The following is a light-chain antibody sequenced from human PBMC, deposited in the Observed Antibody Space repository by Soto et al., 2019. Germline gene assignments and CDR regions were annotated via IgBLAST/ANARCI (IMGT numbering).Light chain of an antibody. CDR3: QQYNNWPPWT. CDR2: GAS. Sequence: EIFLTQSPTPLSLCRWEIATLSWRASQSVSSYLAWYQQKPGQAPRLLIYGASTRATGIPARFSGSGSGTEFTLTISSLQSEDFAVYYCQQYNNWPPWTFGQGTKVDI. CDR1: QSVSSY. V-gene: IGKV3-15*01. J-gene: IGKJ1*01.